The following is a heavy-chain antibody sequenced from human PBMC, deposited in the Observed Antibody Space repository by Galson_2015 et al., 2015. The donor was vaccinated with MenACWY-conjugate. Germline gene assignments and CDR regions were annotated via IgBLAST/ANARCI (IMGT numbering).Heavy chain of an antibody. CDR2: ISDSGRFT. J-gene: IGHJ4*02. V-gene: IGHV3-23*01. CDR1: GFTFTSYA. Sequence: SLRLSCAASGFTFTSYAMTWVRQAPGKGLEWVSTISDSGRFTYYADSVKGRFTISRDNSNTALFLQMNNVRADDTASYYCAKDLVKNYEMLTGYYSDWGQGTLVTVSS. D-gene: IGHD3-9*01. CDR3: AKDLVKNYEMLTGYYSD.